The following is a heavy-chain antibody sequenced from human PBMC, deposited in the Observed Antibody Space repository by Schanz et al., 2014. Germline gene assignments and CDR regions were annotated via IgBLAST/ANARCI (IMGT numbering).Heavy chain of an antibody. D-gene: IGHD3-10*01. CDR1: RYDFRDYY. CDR3: ARVLYFGPGIAYYGVDV. Sequence: QAQLVQSGAEVKRSGASVKISCKASRYDFRDYYVQWVRQAPGYGLEWVGRMNPKNRATIYAQKFQGRVSMTRDMFTSTAYMEVRSLRHDDTALYYCARVLYFGPGIAYYGVDVWGQGTAVSVS. V-gene: IGHV1-2*06. CDR2: MNPKNRAT. J-gene: IGHJ6*02.